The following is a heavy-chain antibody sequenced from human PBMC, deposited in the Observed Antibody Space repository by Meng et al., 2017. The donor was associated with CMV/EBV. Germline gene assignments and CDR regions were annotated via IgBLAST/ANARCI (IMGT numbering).Heavy chain of an antibody. V-gene: IGHV1-69*05. CDR2: IIPIFGTA. J-gene: IGHJ6*02. CDR1: GGTFSSYA. Sequence: SVKVSCKASGGTFSSYAISWVRQAPGQGLEWMGGIIPIFGTANYAQKFQGRVTITTDESTSTAYMELSSLRSEDTAVYYCARSDTIFGVAYYYYGMDVWGQGTTVTVSS. CDR3: ARSDTIFGVAYYYYGMDV. D-gene: IGHD3-3*01.